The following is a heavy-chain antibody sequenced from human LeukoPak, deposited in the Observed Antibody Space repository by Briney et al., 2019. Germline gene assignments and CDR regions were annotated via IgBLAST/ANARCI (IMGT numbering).Heavy chain of an antibody. Sequence: GGSLRLSCAASGFTFSSYDMTWVRQAPGKGLEWVSTVSGSGAGTYYADSVKGRFTISRDNSKNTLYMQMNSLRADDTAVYYCTKVPSPGVGAFWGQGTLVTVSS. D-gene: IGHD1-26*01. V-gene: IGHV3-23*01. CDR1: GFTFSSYD. J-gene: IGHJ4*02. CDR3: TKVPSPGVGAF. CDR2: VSGSGAGT.